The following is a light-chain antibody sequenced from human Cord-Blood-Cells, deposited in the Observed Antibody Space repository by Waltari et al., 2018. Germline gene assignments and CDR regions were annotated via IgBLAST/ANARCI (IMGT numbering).Light chain of an antibody. CDR2: KAS. V-gene: IGKV1-5*03. Sequence: DIQMTQSPSTLSASVGDRVTITCRASQSISSWLAWYQQKPGKAPKLLIYKASSLESGVPSRFSGSGSVTEFTLTISSLQPDDFATYYCQQYNSYSPITFGQGTRLEIK. CDR1: QSISSW. J-gene: IGKJ5*01. CDR3: QQYNSYSPIT.